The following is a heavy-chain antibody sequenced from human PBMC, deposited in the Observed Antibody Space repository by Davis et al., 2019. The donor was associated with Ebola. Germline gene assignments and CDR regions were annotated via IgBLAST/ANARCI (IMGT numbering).Heavy chain of an antibody. V-gene: IGHV7-4-1*02. D-gene: IGHD3-22*01. Sequence: ASVKVSCKASGYTFTGYYMHWVRQAPGQGLEWMGWINTNTGNPTYAKGFTGRFVFSLDTSVSTAYLQISSLKAEDTAVYYCARSYYYDSSGYYRYWGQGTLVTVSS. CDR1: GYTFTGYY. CDR3: ARSYYYDSSGYYRY. CDR2: INTNTGNP. J-gene: IGHJ4*02.